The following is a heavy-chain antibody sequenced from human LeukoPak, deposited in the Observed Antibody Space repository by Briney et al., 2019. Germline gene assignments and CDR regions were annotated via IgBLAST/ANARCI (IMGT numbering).Heavy chain of an antibody. CDR3: AKEGSGTSLDH. V-gene: IGHV3-33*06. Sequence: PGGSLRLSCAASGFTFSTYVMHWVRQAPGKGLEWVSAIWYDGTNKYLADPVKGRFTISRDNSKNTLYLQVNSLRAENTAVYYCAKEGSGTSLDHWGQGTLVTVSS. CDR2: IWYDGTNK. CDR1: GFTFSTYV. D-gene: IGHD1-26*01. J-gene: IGHJ4*02.